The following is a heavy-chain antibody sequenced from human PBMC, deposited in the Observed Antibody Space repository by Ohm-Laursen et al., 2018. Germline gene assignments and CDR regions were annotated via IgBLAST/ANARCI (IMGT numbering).Heavy chain of an antibody. D-gene: IGHD3-22*01. V-gene: IGHV3-74*01. CDR3: ARGPKDSSGYYFGRSN. J-gene: IGHJ4*02. CDR2: ITSDGTST. CDR1: GSTLNSHW. Sequence: SLRLSCAASGSTLNSHWMHWVRQGPGEGLVWVSRITSDGTSTAYADSVRGRFTISRDNAKNSLYLQMNSLRAEDTAVYYCARGPKDSSGYYFGRSNWGQGTLVTVSS.